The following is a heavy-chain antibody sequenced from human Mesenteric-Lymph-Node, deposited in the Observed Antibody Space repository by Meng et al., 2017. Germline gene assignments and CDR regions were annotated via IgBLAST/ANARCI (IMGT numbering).Heavy chain of an antibody. CDR2: IKSKADGETT. V-gene: IGHV3-15*01. CDR1: GFTFSNAW. CDR3: ARDPSERGYYYYYGMDV. Sequence: GGSLRLSCTVSGFTFSNAWMSWVRQAPGKGLEWVGRIKSKADGETTDYAAPVKGRFSISRDDSTNTLYLQMNSLRAEDTAVYYCARDPSERGYYYYYGMDVWGQGTTVTVSS. D-gene: IGHD1-26*01. J-gene: IGHJ6*02.